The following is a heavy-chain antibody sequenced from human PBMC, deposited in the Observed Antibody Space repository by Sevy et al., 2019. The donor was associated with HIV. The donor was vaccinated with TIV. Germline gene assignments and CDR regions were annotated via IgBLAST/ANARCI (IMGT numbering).Heavy chain of an antibody. CDR1: GGSISSSSYY. D-gene: IGHD3-10*01. Sequence: SETLSLTCTVSGGSISSSSYYWGWIRQPPGKGLEWIGSIYYSGSTYYNPSLKSRVTIPVDTSKNQFSLKLSSVTAADTAVYYCARQTPYYYGSGSNPIFDYWGQGTLVTVSS. J-gene: IGHJ4*02. CDR3: ARQTPYYYGSGSNPIFDY. CDR2: IYYSGST. V-gene: IGHV4-39*01.